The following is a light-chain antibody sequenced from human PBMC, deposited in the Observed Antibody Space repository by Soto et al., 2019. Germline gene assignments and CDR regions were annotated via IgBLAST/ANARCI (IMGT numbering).Light chain of an antibody. V-gene: IGLV2-14*01. CDR1: SSDVGVYDY. Sequence: QSVLTQPASVSGSPGQSITISCTGTSSDVGVYDYVSWYQQQSGKAPKLMIHEVSNRPSGVSNRFSGSKSGNTASLTISGLQAEDEADYYCSSFTSSRAYVFGIGTSHRP. CDR3: SSFTSSRAYV. CDR2: EVS. J-gene: IGLJ1*01.